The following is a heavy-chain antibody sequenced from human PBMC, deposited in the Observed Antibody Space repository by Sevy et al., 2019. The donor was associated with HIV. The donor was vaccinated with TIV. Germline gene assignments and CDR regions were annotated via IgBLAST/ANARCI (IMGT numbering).Heavy chain of an antibody. CDR3: ARAGGWGNINHSNQILDI. D-gene: IGHD3-16*01. J-gene: IGHJ3*02. Sequence: GGSLRLSCAASEFIFTGYWMNWVRQAPGKGLEWVANIDQDGSDKRYVDSVRGRFTISRDKANNFLYLQMSSLRAEDKAVYYCARAGGWGNINHSNQILDIWGHGTKVTVSS. CDR2: IDQDGSDK. V-gene: IGHV3-7*01. CDR1: EFIFTGYW.